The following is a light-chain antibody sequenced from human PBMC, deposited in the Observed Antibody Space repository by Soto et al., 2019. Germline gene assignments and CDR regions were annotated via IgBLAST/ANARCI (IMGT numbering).Light chain of an antibody. CDR1: QSISSW. CDR2: DAS. J-gene: IGKJ5*01. Sequence: DVQMTQSPSTLSASVGDRVTITCRASQSISSWLAWYQQKPGKAPKLLIYDASSLESGVPSRFSGSGSGTEFTLTISSLQPDDFATYYCQQYNSYSLFFGQGTRLEI. CDR3: QQYNSYSLF. V-gene: IGKV1-5*01.